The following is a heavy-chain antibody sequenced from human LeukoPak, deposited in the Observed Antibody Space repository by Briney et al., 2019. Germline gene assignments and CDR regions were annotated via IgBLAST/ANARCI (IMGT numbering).Heavy chain of an antibody. D-gene: IGHD3-22*01. CDR2: IYYSGST. CDR3: ARGGPNLSYDSSGYPPNFDY. Sequence: SQTLSLTCTVSGGSISSGGYYWSWIRQHPGKGLEWIGYIYYSGSTYYNPSLKSRVTISVDTSKNQFSLKLSSMTAADTAVYYCARGGPNLSYDSSGYPPNFDYWGQGTLVTVSS. V-gene: IGHV4-31*03. CDR1: GGSISSGGYY. J-gene: IGHJ4*02.